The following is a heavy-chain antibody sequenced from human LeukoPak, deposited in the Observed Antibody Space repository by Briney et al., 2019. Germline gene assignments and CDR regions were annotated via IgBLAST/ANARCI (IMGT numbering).Heavy chain of an antibody. CDR2: ISYDGSNK. J-gene: IGHJ4*02. Sequence: GGSLRLSCAASGFTFSSYAMHWVGQAPGKGVGGVAVISYDGSNKYYADSVEGRFTISSDKSKNTLYLQMDSLRAVDTAVYYCARNFGPYSNILYSLDYWGQGTLVTVSS. CDR1: GFTFSSYA. D-gene: IGHD6-13*01. CDR3: ARNFGPYSNILYSLDY. V-gene: IGHV3-30-3*01.